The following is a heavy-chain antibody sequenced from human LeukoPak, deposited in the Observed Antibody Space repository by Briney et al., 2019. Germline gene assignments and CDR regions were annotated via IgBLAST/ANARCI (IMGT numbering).Heavy chain of an antibody. V-gene: IGHV3-74*01. CDR2: ITSEGSST. CDR3: ARGSSVVALD. J-gene: IGHJ4*02. D-gene: IGHD2-15*01. CDR1: GFAFSSYW. Sequence: GGSLRLSCAASGFAFSSYWMHWVRQVPGKGLVWVSRITSEGSSTSYADSVKGRFTISRDNAKNTLYLQMNSLRAEDTAVYYCARGSSVVALDWGQGTLVTVSS.